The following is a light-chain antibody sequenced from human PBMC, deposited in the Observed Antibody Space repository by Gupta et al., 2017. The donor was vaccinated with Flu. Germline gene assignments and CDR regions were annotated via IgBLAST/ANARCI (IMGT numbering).Light chain of an antibody. J-gene: IGLJ3*02. CDR1: SSNIGNNY. CDR3: ATWDNSLSGRV. CDR2: KNN. V-gene: IGLV1-47*01. Sequence: SSSNIGNNYVYWYQQLPGTAPKHLIYKNNQRRSWVPDRFSGAKSGASASLAIIGLRSEEEADYYCATWDNSLSGRVFGGGTKLTVL.